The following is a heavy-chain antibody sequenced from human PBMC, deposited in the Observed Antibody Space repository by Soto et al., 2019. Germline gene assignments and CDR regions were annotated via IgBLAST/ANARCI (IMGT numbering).Heavy chain of an antibody. Sequence: QVQLVQSGAEVKKPGSSVKVSCKASGGTFSSYTISWVRQAPGQGLEWVGRIIPILGIANYAQKFQGRVTITADKSTSTAYMELSSLRSEDTAVYYCATRTDYYGSGSYYFWGQGTLVTVSS. V-gene: IGHV1-69*02. CDR2: IIPILGIA. CDR1: GGTFSSYT. D-gene: IGHD3-10*01. J-gene: IGHJ4*02. CDR3: ATRTDYYGSGSYYF.